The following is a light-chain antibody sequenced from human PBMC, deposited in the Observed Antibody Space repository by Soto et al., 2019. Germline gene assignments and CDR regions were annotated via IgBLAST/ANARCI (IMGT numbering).Light chain of an antibody. J-gene: IGLJ1*01. V-gene: IGLV1-40*01. CDR1: SSNIGAGYN. Sequence: QSVLTQPPSVSGAPGQRVTISCTGSSSNIGAGYNVHWYQQLPGAVPKLLISGNSNRPSGVSNRFSGSKSGNTASLTISGLQAEDEADYYCSSYTITSTYVFGTGTKVTVL. CDR2: GNS. CDR3: SSYTITSTYV.